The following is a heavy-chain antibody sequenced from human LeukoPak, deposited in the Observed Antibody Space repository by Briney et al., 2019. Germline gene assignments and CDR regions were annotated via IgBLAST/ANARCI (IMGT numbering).Heavy chain of an antibody. D-gene: IGHD5-18*01. CDR1: GGSFSGYY. J-gene: IGHJ4*02. Sequence: SETLSLTCAVYGGSFSGYYWSWIRQPPGKGLEWIGEINHSGSTNYNPSLKSRVTISVDTSKNQFSLKLSSVTAADTAVYYCARIGENRGYSYGSIRYYFDYWGQGTLVTVSS. V-gene: IGHV4-34*01. CDR2: INHSGST. CDR3: ARIGENRGYSYGSIRYYFDY.